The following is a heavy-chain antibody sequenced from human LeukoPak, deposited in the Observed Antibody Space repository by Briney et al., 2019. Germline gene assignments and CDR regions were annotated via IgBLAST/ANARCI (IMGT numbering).Heavy chain of an antibody. Sequence: GGSLRLSCVASGLTFTNTAMSWVRQAPGKGLEWVSGLTASGGSTYYADSVNGRFTISRDNSKNTLYLQMNSLRAEDTAVYYCVKRGSGSYPFDPWGQGTLVTVSS. D-gene: IGHD3-10*01. J-gene: IGHJ5*02. V-gene: IGHV3-23*01. CDR2: LTASGGST. CDR1: GLTFTNTA. CDR3: VKRGSGSYPFDP.